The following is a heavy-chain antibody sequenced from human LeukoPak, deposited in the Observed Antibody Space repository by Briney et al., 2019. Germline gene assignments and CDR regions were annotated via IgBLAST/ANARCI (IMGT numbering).Heavy chain of an antibody. D-gene: IGHD1-26*01. Sequence: SQTLSLTCAISGDSVSSNSVDWNWITQSPSRGLEWLGRKCYRSKWYNDFAVSVKSPITINPDTSKNQFSLQLNSVTPEDTAVYYCARSIVGATSYFDYWGQGTLVTVSS. CDR1: GDSVSSNSVD. CDR2: KCYRSKWYN. V-gene: IGHV6-1*01. CDR3: ARSIVGATSYFDY. J-gene: IGHJ4*02.